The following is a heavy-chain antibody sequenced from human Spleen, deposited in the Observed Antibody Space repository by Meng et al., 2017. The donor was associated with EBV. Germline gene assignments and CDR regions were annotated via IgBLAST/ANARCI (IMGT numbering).Heavy chain of an antibody. CDR2: INEHGTIT. V-gene: IGHV3-74*01. CDR1: GFTFRSYA. CDR3: SRDLVGSDDS. J-gene: IGHJ4*02. Sequence: DVQLLDSGGGLVQPGGSLRISCAASGFTFRSYAISWVRQAPGKGLEWVSRINEHGTITTYADSVEGRFTISRDNAKNTMYLQMNSLRDEDTAVYYCSRDLVGSDDSWGQGTLVTVSS.